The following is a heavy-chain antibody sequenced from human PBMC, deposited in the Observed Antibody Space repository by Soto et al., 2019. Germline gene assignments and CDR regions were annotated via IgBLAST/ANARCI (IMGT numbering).Heavy chain of an antibody. CDR2: IYYSGST. J-gene: IGHJ4*02. D-gene: IGHD3-3*01. CDR3: AREVYDFWSGYYSYYFDY. V-gene: IGHV4-59*01. Sequence: LEILSLTCTVSGGSIISYYWSWIRQPPGKGLEWIGYIYYSGSTNYNPSLKSRVTISVDTSKNQFSLKLSSVTAADTAVYYCAREVYDFWSGYYSYYFDYWGQGTLVTVSS. CDR1: GGSIISYY.